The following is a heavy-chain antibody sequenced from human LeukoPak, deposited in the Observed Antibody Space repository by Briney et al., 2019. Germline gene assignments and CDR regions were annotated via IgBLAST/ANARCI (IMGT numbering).Heavy chain of an antibody. CDR2: INHSGST. Sequence: SETLSLTCAVYGGSFSGYYWSWIRQPPGKGLEWIGGINHSGSTNYNPSLKSRVTISVDTSKNQFSLKLSSVTAADTAVYYCASTVVTQYYYYYYSMDVWGQGTTVTVSS. V-gene: IGHV4-34*01. CDR3: ASTVVTQYYYYYYSMDV. CDR1: GGSFSGYY. J-gene: IGHJ6*02. D-gene: IGHD4-23*01.